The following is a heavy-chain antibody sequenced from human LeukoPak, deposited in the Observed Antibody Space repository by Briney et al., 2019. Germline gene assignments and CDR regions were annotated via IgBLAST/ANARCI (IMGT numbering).Heavy chain of an antibody. D-gene: IGHD4-23*01. CDR3: PTHEVTIVTRSTFDY. CDR2: IKQGGSQK. CDR1: GLTFSDYY. V-gene: IGHV3-7*01. Sequence: GGSLRLSCAASGLTFSDYYMSWVRQAPGKGLEWVANIKQGGSQKYYVDSVKGRFIISRDNAKNSLYLQMNSLRAEDTTVYYCPTHEVTIVTRSTFDYWGQGTLVTVSS. J-gene: IGHJ4*02.